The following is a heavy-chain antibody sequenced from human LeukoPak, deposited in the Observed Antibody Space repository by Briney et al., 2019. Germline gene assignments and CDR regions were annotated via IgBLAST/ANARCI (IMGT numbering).Heavy chain of an antibody. CDR2: ISRSGGST. CDR3: AKDRGVVVVPAAITYFQH. V-gene: IGHV3-23*01. Sequence: GGSLRLSCAASGFTFSSYAMSWVRQAPGKGLEWVSAISRSGGSTYYADSVKGRFTISRDNSKNTLYLQMNSLRAEDTAVYYCAKDRGVVVVPAAITYFQHWGQGTLLTVSS. CDR1: GFTFSSYA. J-gene: IGHJ1*01. D-gene: IGHD2-2*02.